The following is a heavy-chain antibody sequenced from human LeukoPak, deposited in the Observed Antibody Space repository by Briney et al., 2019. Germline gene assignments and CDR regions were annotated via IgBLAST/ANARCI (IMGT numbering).Heavy chain of an antibody. Sequence: PGGSLRLSCAASGLTFSSYSMNWVRQAPGKGLEWVSSISSSSSYIYYADSVKGRFTISRDNAKNSLYLQMNSLRAEDTAVYYCARGLDYYDSSGFQVDAFDIWGQGTMVTVSS. CDR2: ISSSSSYI. CDR3: ARGLDYYDSSGFQVDAFDI. V-gene: IGHV3-21*01. J-gene: IGHJ3*02. CDR1: GLTFSSYS. D-gene: IGHD3-22*01.